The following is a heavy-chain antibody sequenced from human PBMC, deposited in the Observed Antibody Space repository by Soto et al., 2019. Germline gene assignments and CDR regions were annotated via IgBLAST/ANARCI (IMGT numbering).Heavy chain of an antibody. CDR1: GGSISSSNW. Sequence: SETLSLTCAVSGGSISSSNWWSWVRQPPGKGLEWIGEIYHSGSTNYNPSLKSRVTISVDKSKNQFSLKLSSVTAADTAVYYCARVRGYSYGLDFDYWGQGTLVTVSS. J-gene: IGHJ4*02. V-gene: IGHV4-4*02. D-gene: IGHD5-18*01. CDR2: IYHSGST. CDR3: ARVRGYSYGLDFDY.